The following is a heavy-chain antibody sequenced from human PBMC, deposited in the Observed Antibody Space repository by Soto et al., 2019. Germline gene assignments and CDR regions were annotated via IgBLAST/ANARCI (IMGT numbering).Heavy chain of an antibody. J-gene: IGHJ5*02. D-gene: IGHD5-12*01. CDR1: GDFISSHY. CDR3: VRHVHITTNDL. CDR2: ISYSGNT. Sequence: QVQLQESGPGLVKPSETLSLTCTVSGDFISSHYWSWIRQPPGKGLEWIGYISYSGNTNYSPSLKSRVTVSVDTSKKQLSLELTSLTAADTAVYYCVRHVHITTNDLWGQGTLVTVSS. V-gene: IGHV4-59*08.